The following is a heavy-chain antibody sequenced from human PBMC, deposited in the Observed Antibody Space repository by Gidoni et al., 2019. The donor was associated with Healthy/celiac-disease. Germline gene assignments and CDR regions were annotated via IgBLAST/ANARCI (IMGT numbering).Heavy chain of an antibody. J-gene: IGHJ6*04. CDR2: IIPIFGTA. Sequence: QVQLVQSGAEVKKPGSSVKLSCKASGGTFSSYAISWGRQAPGQGLEWMGGIIPIFGTANYAQKFQGRVTITADEATSTAYMELSSLRSEDTAVYYCARGPIGQLELRDGMDVWGKGTTVTVSS. V-gene: IGHV1-69*01. CDR1: GGTFSSYA. D-gene: IGHD1-7*01. CDR3: ARGPIGQLELRDGMDV.